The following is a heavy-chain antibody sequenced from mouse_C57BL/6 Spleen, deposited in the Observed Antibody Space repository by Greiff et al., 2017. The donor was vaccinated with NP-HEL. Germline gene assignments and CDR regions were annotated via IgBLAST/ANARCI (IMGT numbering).Heavy chain of an antibody. CDR3: ARRYYGSSYPFFDY. CDR2: ISSGSSTI. CDR1: GFTFSDYG. J-gene: IGHJ2*01. Sequence: EVQLVESGGGLVKPGGSLKLSCAASGFTFSDYGMHWVRQAPEKGLEWVAYISSGSSTIYYADTVKGRFTISRDNAKNTLFLQMTRLRSEDTAMYYCARRYYGSSYPFFDYWGQGTTLTVSS. D-gene: IGHD1-1*01. V-gene: IGHV5-17*01.